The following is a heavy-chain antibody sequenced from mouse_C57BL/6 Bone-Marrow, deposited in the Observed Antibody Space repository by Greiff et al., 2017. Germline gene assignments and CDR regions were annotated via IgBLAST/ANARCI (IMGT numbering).Heavy chain of an antibody. J-gene: IGHJ1*03. Sequence: QVQLKESGAELARPGASVKLSCKASGYTFTSYGISWVKQRPGQGLEWIGEIYPRSGNTYYNEKFKGKATLTADKSSSTAYMELRSLTSEDSAVYFCARQSGTGWYFDVWGTGTTVSVSS. CDR2: IYPRSGNT. D-gene: IGHD4-1*01. V-gene: IGHV1-81*01. CDR3: ARQSGTGWYFDV. CDR1: GYTFTSYG.